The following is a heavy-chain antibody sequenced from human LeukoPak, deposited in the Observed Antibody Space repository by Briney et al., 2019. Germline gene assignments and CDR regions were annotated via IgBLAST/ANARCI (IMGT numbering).Heavy chain of an antibody. CDR1: GGSFSDYF. J-gene: IGHJ3*02. D-gene: IGHD3-10*01. V-gene: IGHV4-34*01. CDR2: INHGGGT. CDR3: ARAVAGAFDI. Sequence: SETLSRTCAVYGGSFSDYFWNWIRQTPGKGLEWIGEINHGGGTNYNPSLKSRATISVDTSKNQFSLKLSSVTAADTAVYYCARAVAGAFDIWGQGTMVTVSS.